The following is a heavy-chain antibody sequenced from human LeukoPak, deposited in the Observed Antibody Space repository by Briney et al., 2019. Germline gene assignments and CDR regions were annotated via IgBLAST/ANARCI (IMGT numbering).Heavy chain of an antibody. D-gene: IGHD3-22*01. CDR1: GGSISSYY. CDR3: ARQYYDSSGYYYRDAFDI. CDR2: IYYSGST. Sequence: PSETLSLTCTVSGGSISSYYWSWIRQPPGKGLEWIGYIYYSGSTNYNPSLKSRVTISVDTSKSQFSLKLSSVTAADTAVYYCARQYYDSSGYYYRDAFDIWGQGTMVTVSS. J-gene: IGHJ3*02. V-gene: IGHV4-59*08.